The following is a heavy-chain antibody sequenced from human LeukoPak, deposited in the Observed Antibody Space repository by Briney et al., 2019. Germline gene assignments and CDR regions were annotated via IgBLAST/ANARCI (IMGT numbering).Heavy chain of an antibody. Sequence: GRSLRLSCAASGFTFSSYGMHWVRQAPGKGLEWVAVIPYDGSNKYYADSVKGRFTISRDNSKNTLYLQMNSLRAEDTAVYYCAKDGEWELLPPGWFDPWGQGTLVTVSS. V-gene: IGHV3-30*18. J-gene: IGHJ5*02. D-gene: IGHD1-26*01. CDR1: GFTFSSYG. CDR3: AKDGEWELLPPGWFDP. CDR2: IPYDGSNK.